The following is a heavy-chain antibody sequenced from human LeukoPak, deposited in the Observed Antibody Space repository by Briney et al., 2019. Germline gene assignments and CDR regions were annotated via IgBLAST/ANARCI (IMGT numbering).Heavy chain of an antibody. V-gene: IGHV3-23*01. CDR2: ISDSGSST. CDR3: AKGSITIFGVVTRRYFDY. D-gene: IGHD3-3*01. CDR1: GFIFSSYA. J-gene: IGHJ4*02. Sequence: PGGSLRLSCAASGFIFSSYAMSWVRQAPGKGLEWVSTISDSGSSTYYADSVKGRFTISRDNSKNTLYLQMNSLRAEDTAVYYCAKGSITIFGVVTRRYFDYWGQGTLVTVSS.